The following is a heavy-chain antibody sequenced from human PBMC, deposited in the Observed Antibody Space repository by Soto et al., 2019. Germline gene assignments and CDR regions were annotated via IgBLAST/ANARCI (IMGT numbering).Heavy chain of an antibody. CDR3: ARSRITMVRGEGAFDI. CDR1: GYTFTGYY. V-gene: IGHV1-2*04. Sequence: QVQLVQSGAEVRKPGASVKVSCKASGYTFTGYYMHWVRQAPGQGLEWMGWINPNSGGTNYAKKFQGWVTMTSDTSISTAYMELSRLRSDDRAVYYCARSRITMVRGEGAFDIWGQGTMVTVSS. J-gene: IGHJ3*02. D-gene: IGHD3-10*01. CDR2: INPNSGGT.